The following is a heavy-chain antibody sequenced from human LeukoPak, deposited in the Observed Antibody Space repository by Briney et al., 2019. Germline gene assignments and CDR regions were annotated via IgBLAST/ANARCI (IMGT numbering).Heavy chain of an antibody. D-gene: IGHD3-10*01. CDR2: INQDGSEK. V-gene: IGHV3-7*01. CDR1: GFNFRSYW. J-gene: IGHJ5*02. CDR3: VKPYYFSSGSLT. Sequence: PGGSLSLSCAASGFNFRSYWMSWVRQAPGKGLEWVAIINQDGSEKYFMDSLKGRLIISRDNAKNSLHLQMNSLRAEDTAVYYCVKPYYFSSGSLTWGQGTLVTVSS.